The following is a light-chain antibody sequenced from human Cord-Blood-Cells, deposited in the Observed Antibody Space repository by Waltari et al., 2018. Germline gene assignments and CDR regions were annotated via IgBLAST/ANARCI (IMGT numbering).Light chain of an antibody. CDR1: QSVSIY. V-gene: IGKV3-11*01. J-gene: IGKJ4*01. CDR3: QQRSNWPPLT. CDR2: DAS. Sequence: EIVLTQSPATLSLSPGERATLSCSASQSVSIYLAWYQQKPGQAPRLLIYDASNRATGIPARFSGSGSGTDFTLTISSLEPEDFAVYYCQQRSNWPPLTFGGGTKVEIK.